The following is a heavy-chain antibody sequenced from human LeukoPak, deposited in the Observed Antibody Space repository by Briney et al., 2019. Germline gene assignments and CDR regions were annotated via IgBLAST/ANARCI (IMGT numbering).Heavy chain of an antibody. J-gene: IGHJ4*02. CDR3: ARDPPFGNGWSQNFFDY. CDR1: GFKFDTYA. Sequence: PGGSLRLSCAPSGFKFDTYAMHWVRQAPGKGLEWVALITYDGGNIYYGDSVRGRFTISRDNDNNMLYLRMNSLRPEDTAVYYCARDPPFGNGWSQNFFDYWGQGTLVIVSS. D-gene: IGHD6-19*01. V-gene: IGHV3-30*04. CDR2: ITYDGGNI.